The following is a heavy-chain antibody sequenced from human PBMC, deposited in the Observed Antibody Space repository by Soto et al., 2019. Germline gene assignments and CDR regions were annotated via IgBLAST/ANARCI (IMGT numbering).Heavy chain of an antibody. D-gene: IGHD3-3*01. CDR2: IYPSDSDT. J-gene: IGHJ4*02. Sequence: GASLEISCKGSGYNFAGYWIAWVRQMPGKGLELMGIIYPSDSDTRYSPSFQGQVTISADKSISSAYLQWSSLRASDTAMYYCARGGVSTRTFDYWGQGTPVTVSS. CDR1: GYNFAGYW. V-gene: IGHV5-51*01. CDR3: ARGGVSTRTFDY.